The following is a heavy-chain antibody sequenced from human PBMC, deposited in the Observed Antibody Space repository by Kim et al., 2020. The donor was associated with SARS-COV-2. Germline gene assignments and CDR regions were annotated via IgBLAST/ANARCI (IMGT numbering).Heavy chain of an antibody. V-gene: IGHV3-23*01. J-gene: IGHJ4*01. CDR2: VSGYDGNT. D-gene: IGHD5-18*01. Sequence: GGSLRLSCAASGFAFSSSAMYWVRQAPGKGLEWVASVSGYDGNTYYADSVKGRLTISRDNSKNTVRLQMDSRRAEDTAGYYCAKPGGGRGKSCGFDSWG. CDR3: AKPGGGRGKSCGFDS. CDR1: GFAFSSSA.